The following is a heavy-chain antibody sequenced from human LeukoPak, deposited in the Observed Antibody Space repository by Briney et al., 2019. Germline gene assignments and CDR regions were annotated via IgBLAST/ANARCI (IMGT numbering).Heavy chain of an antibody. CDR1: GGSFSGYY. J-gene: IGHJ4*02. D-gene: IGHD6-13*01. CDR2: INHSGST. CDR3: ARGHGSSSDY. Sequence: SETLSLTCAVYGGSFSGYYWSWIRQPPGKGLEWIGEINHSGSTNYNPSLKSRVTISVDTSKNQFSLKLSSVTAADTAVYYCARGHGSSSDYWGQGTLVTVSS. V-gene: IGHV4-34*01.